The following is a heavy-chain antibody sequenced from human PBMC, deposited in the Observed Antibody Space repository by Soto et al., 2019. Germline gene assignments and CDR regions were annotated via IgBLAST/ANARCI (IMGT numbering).Heavy chain of an antibody. Sequence: QVQLVESGGGVVQPGRSLRLSCAASGFTFSNYAMNWVRQAPGKGLEWVAVISYDRSRTYYADSVKGRFTISRDNSKNALYLQMLSLRAEDTAVYYCARDRSGSEGEIQIHYYYGMDVRGQGTPVTVSS. J-gene: IGHJ6*02. V-gene: IGHV3-30-3*01. CDR1: GFTFSNYA. CDR3: ARDRSGSEGEIQIHYYYGMDV. CDR2: ISYDRSRT. D-gene: IGHD3-16*01.